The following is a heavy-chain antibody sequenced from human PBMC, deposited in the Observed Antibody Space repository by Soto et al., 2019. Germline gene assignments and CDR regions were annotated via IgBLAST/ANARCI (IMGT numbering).Heavy chain of an antibody. J-gene: IGHJ4*02. D-gene: IGHD6-6*01. CDR3: AKSRVREYSSNVDY. V-gene: IGHV3-23*01. CDR1: GFTFSSYA. Sequence: EVQLLESGGGLVQPGGSLRLACAASGFTFSSYAMSWVRQAPGKGLEWVSAISGSGGSTYYADSVKGRFTISRDNSTNTLYLQMNSLRAEDTAVYYCAKSRVREYSSNVDYWGQGTLVTVSS. CDR2: ISGSGGST.